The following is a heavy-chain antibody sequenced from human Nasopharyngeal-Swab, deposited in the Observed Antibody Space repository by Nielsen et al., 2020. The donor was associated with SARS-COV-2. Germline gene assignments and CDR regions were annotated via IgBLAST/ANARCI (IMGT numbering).Heavy chain of an antibody. D-gene: IGHD2-21*02. J-gene: IGHJ6*02. CDR2: INSGEFT. CDR3: ARERREATAAYYYYGLDV. Sequence: GGSLRLSCAASGFTVRSNYISWVRQAPGKGLDWVAVINSGEFTDYSDSVKGRFTIFRDISKNTVYLEMNSLRAADTAVYYCARERREATAAYYYYGLDVWGQGTTVTVSS. CDR1: GFTVRSNY. V-gene: IGHV3-53*01.